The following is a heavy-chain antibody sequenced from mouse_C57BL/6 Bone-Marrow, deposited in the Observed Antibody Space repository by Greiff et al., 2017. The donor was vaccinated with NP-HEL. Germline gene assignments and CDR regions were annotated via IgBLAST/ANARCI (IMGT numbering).Heavy chain of an antibody. Sequence: VQLQQPGAELVKPGASVKLSCKASGYTFTSYWMHWVKQRPGRGLEWIGRIDPNSGGTKYNEKFKSKGTLTVDKPSSTAYMQLSSLTSKDSAVYYCARAYGNYVHYAMDYWGQGTSVTVSS. CDR3: ARAYGNYVHYAMDY. J-gene: IGHJ4*01. V-gene: IGHV1-72*01. CDR1: GYTFTSYW. D-gene: IGHD2-10*02. CDR2: IDPNSGGT.